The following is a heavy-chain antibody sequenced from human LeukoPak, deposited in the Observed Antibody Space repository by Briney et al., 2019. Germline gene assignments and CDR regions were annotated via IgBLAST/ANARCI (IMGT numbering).Heavy chain of an antibody. D-gene: IGHD3-10*01. CDR1: GGSISSSSYY. CDR2: IYHSGST. CDR3: ARSYYGDNWFDP. V-gene: IGHV4-39*07. Sequence: SETLSLTCTVSGGSISSSSYYWGWIRQPPGKGLEWIGSIYHSGSTYYNPSLKSRVTISVDTSKNQFSLQLSSVTAADTAVYYCARSYYGDNWFDPWGQGTLVTVS. J-gene: IGHJ5*02.